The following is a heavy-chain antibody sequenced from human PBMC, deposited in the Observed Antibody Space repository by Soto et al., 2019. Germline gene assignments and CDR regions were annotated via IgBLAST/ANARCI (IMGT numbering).Heavy chain of an antibody. J-gene: IGHJ4*02. CDR1: GGSISNFY. CDR2: FYYSGST. CDR3: ARRYGGNLDY. V-gene: IGHV4-59*08. D-gene: IGHD1-26*01. Sequence: PSETLSLTCTVSGGSISNFYWSWIRQPPGKGLEWIGYFYYSGSTNYNPSLKSRVTISVYTSKNQFSLKLSSVTAADTAVYFCARRYGGNLDYWGQGTLVTVSS.